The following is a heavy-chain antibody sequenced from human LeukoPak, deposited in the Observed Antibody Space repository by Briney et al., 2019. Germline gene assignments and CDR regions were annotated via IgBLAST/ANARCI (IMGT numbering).Heavy chain of an antibody. V-gene: IGHV3-7*04. Sequence: PGGSLRLSCAASGFTFSTYALYWVRQTPGKGLEWVANIKQDGSKKSYVDSVKGRFTISRDNAKNSLYLQMNSLRAEDTAIYYCTRVGYIDEGIDYWGQGTLVTVSS. CDR1: GFTFSTYA. J-gene: IGHJ4*02. CDR2: IKQDGSKK. D-gene: IGHD5-24*01. CDR3: TRVGYIDEGIDY.